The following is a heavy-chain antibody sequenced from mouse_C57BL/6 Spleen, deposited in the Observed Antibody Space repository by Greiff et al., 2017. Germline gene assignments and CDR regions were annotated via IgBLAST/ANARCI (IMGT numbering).Heavy chain of an antibody. V-gene: IGHV5-6*02. CDR1: GFTFSSYG. Sequence: EVKVVESGGDLVKPGGSLKLSCAASGFTFSSYGMSWVRQTPDKRLEWVATISSGGSYTYYPDSVKGRFTISRDNAKNTLYLQMSSLKSEDTAMYYCARRNWDYFDYWGQGTTLTVSS. CDR2: ISSGGSYT. D-gene: IGHD4-1*02. J-gene: IGHJ2*01. CDR3: ARRNWDYFDY.